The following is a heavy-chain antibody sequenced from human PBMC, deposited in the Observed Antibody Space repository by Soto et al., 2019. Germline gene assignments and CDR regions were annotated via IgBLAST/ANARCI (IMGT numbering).Heavy chain of an antibody. J-gene: IGHJ6*02. D-gene: IGHD3-3*01. CDR3: ARDRGYYGFWSGYWFIVMDV. Sequence: PGGSLRLSCAASGFTFSSYGMHWVRQAPGKGLEWVAVIWYDGSNKYYADSVKGRFTISRDNSKNTLYLQMNSLRAEDTAVYYCARDRGYYGFWSGYWFIVMDVWGQGTTVTVSS. CDR1: GFTFSSYG. V-gene: IGHV3-33*01. CDR2: IWYDGSNK.